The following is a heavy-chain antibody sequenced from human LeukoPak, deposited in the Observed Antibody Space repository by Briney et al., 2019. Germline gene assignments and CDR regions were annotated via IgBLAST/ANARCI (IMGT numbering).Heavy chain of an antibody. CDR1: GFTFSSYA. J-gene: IGHJ4*02. CDR2: ISGSGSVT. CDR3: AKVVNSGYYYYFDY. Sequence: GGSLRLSCAASGFTFSSYAMSWVRQAPGKGLEWVSAISGSGSVTYYPDSVRGRFTISRDSSKNTLYLQMNSLRVEDTAVYYCAKVVNSGYYYYFDYWGQGTLVTVSS. D-gene: IGHD3-22*01. V-gene: IGHV3-23*01.